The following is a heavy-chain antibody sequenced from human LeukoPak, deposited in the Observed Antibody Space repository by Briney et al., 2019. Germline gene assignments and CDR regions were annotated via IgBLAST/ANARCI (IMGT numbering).Heavy chain of an antibody. CDR2: INHSGST. J-gene: IGHJ4*02. V-gene: IGHV4-34*01. D-gene: IGHD1-1*01. CDR3: ASTTTGTGTTYGY. CDR1: GGSFSGYY. Sequence: PSETLSLTCAVYGGSFSGYYRSWIRQPPGKGLEWIGEINHSGSTNYNPSLKSRVTISVDTSKNQFSLKLSSVTAADTAVYYCASTTTGTGTTYGYWGQGTLVTVSS.